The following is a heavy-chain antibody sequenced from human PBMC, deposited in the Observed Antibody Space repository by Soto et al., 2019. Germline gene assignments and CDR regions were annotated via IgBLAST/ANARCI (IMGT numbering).Heavy chain of an antibody. D-gene: IGHD4-17*01. CDR1: GFIFSDSG. J-gene: IGHJ2*01. CDR3: ARPNDSPDYDSCFDL. V-gene: IGHV3-73*01. Sequence: LRLSCAASGFIFSDSGLHWVRQAPGNGLEWVGRIRTKVNDFATIYAASVKGRFIISRDDSKNTAYLQMNSLKNEDTAVYYCARPNDSPDYDSCFDLWGRGTLVTVSS. CDR2: IRTKVNDFAT.